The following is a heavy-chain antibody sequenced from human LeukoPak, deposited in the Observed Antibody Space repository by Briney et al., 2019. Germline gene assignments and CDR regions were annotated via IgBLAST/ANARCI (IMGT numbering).Heavy chain of an antibody. CDR2: ISANNGNT. CDR1: GYTFTSYG. CDR3: ARDAMRGGDLDY. Sequence: ASVKVSCKASGYTFTSYGIGWVRQAPGQGLEWMGWISANNGNTNYAQKFQGRVTMTTDTSTSTVYMELRSLTSDDTAVYYCARDAMRGGDLDYWGQGTLVTVSS. V-gene: IGHV1-18*04. D-gene: IGHD2-2*01. J-gene: IGHJ4*02.